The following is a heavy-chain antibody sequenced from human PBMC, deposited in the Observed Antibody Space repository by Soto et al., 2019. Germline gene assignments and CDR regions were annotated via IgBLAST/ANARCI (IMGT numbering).Heavy chain of an antibody. V-gene: IGHV3-23*01. D-gene: IGHD3-10*01. Sequence: EVQLLESGGGLVQPGGSLRLSCAASGFSFSRYPMTWVRQTPGKGLEWVSTIDASGGGTYYADSVKGRFTIFRDNSENSRYIQMTSLRAEDTAVYYCAKRYSDSGRYFRSFDYWGQGTLVTVSS. J-gene: IGHJ4*02. CDR2: IDASGGGT. CDR1: GFSFSRYP. CDR3: AKRYSDSGRYFRSFDY.